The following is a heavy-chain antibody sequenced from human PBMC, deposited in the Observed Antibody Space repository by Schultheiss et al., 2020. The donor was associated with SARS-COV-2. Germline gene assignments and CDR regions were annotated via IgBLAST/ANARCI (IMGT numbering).Heavy chain of an antibody. V-gene: IGHV4-34*01. CDR2: INHSGST. Sequence: SQTLSLTCAVYGGSFSGYYWSWIRQPPGKGLEWIGEINHSGSTNYNPSLKSRVTISVDTSKNQFSLKLSSVTAADTAVYYCASGGSRAARRYYFYYWGQGTLVTVSS. D-gene: IGHD6-6*01. CDR3: ASGGSRAARRYYFYY. CDR1: GGSFSGYY. J-gene: IGHJ4*02.